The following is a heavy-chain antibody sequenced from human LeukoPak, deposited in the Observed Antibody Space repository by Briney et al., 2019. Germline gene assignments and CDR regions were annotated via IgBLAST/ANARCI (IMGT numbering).Heavy chain of an antibody. Sequence: SETLSLTCAVYGGSFSGYYWSWIRQPPGKGLEWIGEINHSGSTNYNPSLKSRVTISVDTSKNQFSLKLSSVTAADTAVYYCARVDYGDDPPFDFWGQGTLVTVSS. CDR3: ARVDYGDDPPFDF. V-gene: IGHV4-34*01. CDR2: INHSGST. D-gene: IGHD4-17*01. CDR1: GGSFSGYY. J-gene: IGHJ4*02.